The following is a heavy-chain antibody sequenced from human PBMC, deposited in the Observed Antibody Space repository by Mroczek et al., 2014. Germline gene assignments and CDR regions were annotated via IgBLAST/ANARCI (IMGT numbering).Heavy chain of an antibody. V-gene: IGHV4-34*01. D-gene: IGHD3-10*01. CDR2: INHSGST. CDR3: ARGSGFGGLSGNWRGWFDP. Sequence: QVQLQQWGAGLLKPSETLSLTCAVYGGSFSGYYWSWIRQPPGKGLEWIGEINHSGSTNYNPSLKSRVTISVDTSKNQFSLKLSSVTAADTAVYYCARGSGFGGLSGNWRGWFDPWGQGTLVTVSS. J-gene: IGHJ5*02. CDR1: GGSFSGYY.